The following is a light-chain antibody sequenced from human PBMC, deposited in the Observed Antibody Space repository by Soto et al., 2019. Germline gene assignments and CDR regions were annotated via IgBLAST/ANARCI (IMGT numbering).Light chain of an antibody. CDR3: QQYNSYSWT. Sequence: EIQMTHSLSTRSASVGDRFTITARASQGISSGLAWYQQKPGKAPKLLIYDASSLESGVPSRFSGSGSGTEFTLNISSLQPDDFATYYCQQYNSYSWTFGQGTKVEIK. CDR2: DAS. CDR1: QGISSG. J-gene: IGKJ1*01. V-gene: IGKV1-5*01.